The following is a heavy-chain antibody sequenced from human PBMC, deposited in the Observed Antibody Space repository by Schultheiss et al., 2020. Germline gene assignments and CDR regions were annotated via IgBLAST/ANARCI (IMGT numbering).Heavy chain of an antibody. V-gene: IGHV2-26*01. CDR2: IFSNDEK. Sequence: SGPTLVKPTQTLTLTCTFSGFSLSTSGMCVSWIRQPPGKALEWLAHIFSNDEKSYSTSLKSRLTISKDTSKSQVVLTMTNMDPVDTATYYCARISPEDYDFWSGYWGGWFDPWGQGTLVTVSA. CDR3: ARISPEDYDFWSGYWGGWFDP. CDR1: GFSLSTSGMC. J-gene: IGHJ5*02. D-gene: IGHD3-3*01.